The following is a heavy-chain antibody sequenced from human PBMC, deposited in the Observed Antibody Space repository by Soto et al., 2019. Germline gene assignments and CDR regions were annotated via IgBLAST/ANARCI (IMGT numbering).Heavy chain of an antibody. J-gene: IGHJ6*02. CDR3: ARGGITLAWNYYYYGMDV. CDR1: GVSLSGHY. D-gene: IGHD1-1*01. V-gene: IGHV4-34*01. CDR2: ITPIGDT. Sequence: PSETLSLTCGVSGVSLSGHYWSWIRQPPGKGLEWIGDITPIGDTTYNPSLKSRLSISLDTSKSQFSLNLTSVSAADTAVYYCARGGITLAWNYYYYGMDVWGQGTTVTVSS.